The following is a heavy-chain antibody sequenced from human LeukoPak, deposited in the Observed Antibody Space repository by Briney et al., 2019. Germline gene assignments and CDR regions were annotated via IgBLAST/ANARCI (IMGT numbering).Heavy chain of an antibody. J-gene: IGHJ4*02. Sequence: ASVKVSCKASGYTFTSYGISWVRQAPGQGLEWMGWISAYNGNTNYAQKLQGGVTMTTDTSTSTAYMELRSLRSDDTAVYYCARDYVWGSYRYTVLDYWGQGTLVTVSS. CDR3: ARDYVWGSYRYTVLDY. CDR1: GYTFTSYG. V-gene: IGHV1-18*01. D-gene: IGHD3-16*02. CDR2: ISAYNGNT.